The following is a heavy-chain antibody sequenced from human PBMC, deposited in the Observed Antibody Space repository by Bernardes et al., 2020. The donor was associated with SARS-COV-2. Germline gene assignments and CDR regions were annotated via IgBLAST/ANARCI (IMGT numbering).Heavy chain of an antibody. CDR3: ARDIDCGGDCYLYWGY. CDR1: GGSFSGYY. CDR2: INHSGST. D-gene: IGHD2-21*02. Sequence: SETLSLTCAVYGGSFSGYYWSWIRQPPGKGLEWIGEINHSGSTNYNPSLKSRVTISVDTSKNQFSLKLSSVTAADTAVYYCARDIDCGGDCYLYWGYWGQGTLVTVSS. J-gene: IGHJ4*02. V-gene: IGHV4-34*01.